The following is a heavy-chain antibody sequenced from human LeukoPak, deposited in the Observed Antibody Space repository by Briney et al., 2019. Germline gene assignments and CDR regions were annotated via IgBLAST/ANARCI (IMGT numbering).Heavy chain of an antibody. V-gene: IGHV1-2*02. D-gene: IGHD3-3*01. CDR2: INPNSGGT. CDR3: ARSVTIFGVSTPGY. Sequence: ASVKVSCKASGHTFTGYYMHWVRQAPGQGLEWMGWINPNSGGTNYAQKFQGRVTMTRDTSISTAYMELSRLRSDDTAVYYCARSVTIFGVSTPGYWGQGTLVTVSS. CDR1: GHTFTGYY. J-gene: IGHJ4*02.